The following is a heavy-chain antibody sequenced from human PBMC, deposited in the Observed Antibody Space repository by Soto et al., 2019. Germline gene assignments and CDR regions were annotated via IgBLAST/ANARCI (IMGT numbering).Heavy chain of an antibody. J-gene: IGHJ6*02. CDR1: GDTFSSHN. D-gene: IGHD1-1*01. Sequence: QVQLVQSGAEVKKPGSSVKVSCKVSGDTFSSHNINWVRQAPGQGLEWMGRIIPTLGKPNYAQKFRDRVTISADQFTSTAYMELSSLRSDDTAVYYCGRDTTTFPYYYGMEVWGQGTTVTVS. V-gene: IGHV1-69*08. CDR2: IIPTLGKP. CDR3: GRDTTTFPYYYGMEV.